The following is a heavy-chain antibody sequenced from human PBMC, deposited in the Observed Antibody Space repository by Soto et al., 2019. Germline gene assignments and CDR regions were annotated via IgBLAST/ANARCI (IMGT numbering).Heavy chain of an antibody. D-gene: IGHD2-15*01. CDR2: IYHSGST. V-gene: IGHV4-4*02. CDR1: GGSISSSNW. CDR3: ARDMGGNAGHWFDP. Sequence: QVQLQESGPGLVKPSGTLSLTCAVSGGSISSSNWWSWVRQPPGKGLEWIGEIYHSGSTNYNPSLKRRVTISVAKSKNQSSLKLSAVTAADTAVYYCARDMGGNAGHWFDPWGQGTLVTVSS. J-gene: IGHJ5*02.